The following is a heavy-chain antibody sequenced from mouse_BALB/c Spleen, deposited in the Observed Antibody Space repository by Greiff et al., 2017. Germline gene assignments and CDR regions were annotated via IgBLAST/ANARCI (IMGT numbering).Heavy chain of an antibody. D-gene: IGHD2-3*01. J-gene: IGHJ3*01. V-gene: IGHV1-82*01. CDR2: IYPGDGDT. CDR3: ASSDGYYGFAY. CDR1: GYAFSSSW. Sequence: QVQLQQSGPELVKPGASVKISCKASGYAFSSSWMNWVKQRPGQGLEWIGRIYPGDGDTNYNGKFKGKATLTADKSSSTAYMQLSSLTSVDSAVYFCASSDGYYGFAYWGQGTLVTVSA.